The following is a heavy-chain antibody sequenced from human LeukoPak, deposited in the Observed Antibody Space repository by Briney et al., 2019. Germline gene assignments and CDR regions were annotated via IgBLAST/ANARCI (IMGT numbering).Heavy chain of an antibody. J-gene: IGHJ3*02. CDR3: AREKVRGNAFDI. CDR2: IYTSGST. D-gene: IGHD3-10*01. V-gene: IGHV4-61*02. CDR1: GGSISSGSYY. Sequence: SETLSLTCTVSGGSISSGSYYWSWIRQPAGKGLEWIGRIYTSGSTNYNPSLKSRVTISVDTSKNQFSLKLSSVTAADTAVYYCAREKVRGNAFDIWGQGTMVTVSS.